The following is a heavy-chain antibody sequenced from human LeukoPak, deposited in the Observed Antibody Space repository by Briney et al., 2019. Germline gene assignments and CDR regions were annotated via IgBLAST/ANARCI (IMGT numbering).Heavy chain of an antibody. CDR2: INHSGST. Sequence: PSETLSLTCAVYGGSFSGYYWSWIRQPPGKGLEWIGEINHSGSTNYNPSLKSRVTISLDTSKNQFSLKLSSVTAADTAVYYCASRQTYDYVWGSYRPPFDYWGQGTLVTVSS. CDR3: ASRQTYDYVWGSYRPPFDY. V-gene: IGHV4-34*01. J-gene: IGHJ4*02. CDR1: GGSFSGYY. D-gene: IGHD3-16*02.